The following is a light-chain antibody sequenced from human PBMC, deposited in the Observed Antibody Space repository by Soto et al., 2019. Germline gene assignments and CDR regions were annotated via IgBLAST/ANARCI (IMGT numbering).Light chain of an antibody. V-gene: IGKV3-15*01. CDR1: QSIGSN. CDR3: QQYNNWPIT. Sequence: EIVMTQSPATPSVSPGERATLSCRASQSIGSNLAWYQQKPGQSPRLLIYGASTRATGLPARFSGSGSGTEFTLTISSLQSEDFALYYCQQYNNWPITFGQGTRLEIK. CDR2: GAS. J-gene: IGKJ5*01.